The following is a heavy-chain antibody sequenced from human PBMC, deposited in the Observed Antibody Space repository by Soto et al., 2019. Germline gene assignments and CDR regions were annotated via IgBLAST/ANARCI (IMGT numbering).Heavy chain of an antibody. V-gene: IGHV3-33*01. CDR2: IWYDGSNK. D-gene: IGHD5-18*01. Sequence: PGGSLRLSCAASGFTFSSYDMHWVRQAPGKGLEWVAVIWYDGSNKYYTDSVKGRFTISRDNSKSTLYLQMNSLRAEDTAVYYCARDHHTAMVQDVWGQGTTVTVSS. CDR1: GFTFSSYD. J-gene: IGHJ6*02. CDR3: ARDHHTAMVQDV.